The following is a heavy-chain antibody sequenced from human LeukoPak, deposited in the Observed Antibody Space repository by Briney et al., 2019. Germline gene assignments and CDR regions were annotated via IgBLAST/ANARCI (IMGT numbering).Heavy chain of an antibody. Sequence: SETLSLTCTVSDGSDAHYWTWIRQHPGKGLEWIGYISYDGSTNYNPSLKSRITISVDTSKNQFSLKLRSVTAADTAVYYCARHTPDEYDQYFQHWGQGTLVTVSS. CDR3: ARHTPDEYDQYFQH. CDR2: ISYDGST. V-gene: IGHV4-31*03. D-gene: IGHD1-1*01. CDR1: DGSDAHY. J-gene: IGHJ1*01.